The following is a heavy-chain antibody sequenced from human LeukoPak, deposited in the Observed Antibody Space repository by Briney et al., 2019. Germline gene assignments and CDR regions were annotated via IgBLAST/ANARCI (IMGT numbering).Heavy chain of an antibody. CDR3: ATDWGWYKFGF. D-gene: IGHD1-1*01. V-gene: IGHV3-23*01. Sequence: PGGSLRLSCVASGFTFSSYTMSWVRQAPGKGLEWVSAISASGDGTYYADSVKGRFTISRDNSKNTLYLQMNSLRAEDAAMYHCATDWGWYKFGFWGQGTLVTVSS. CDR1: GFTFSSYT. J-gene: IGHJ4*02. CDR2: ISASGDGT.